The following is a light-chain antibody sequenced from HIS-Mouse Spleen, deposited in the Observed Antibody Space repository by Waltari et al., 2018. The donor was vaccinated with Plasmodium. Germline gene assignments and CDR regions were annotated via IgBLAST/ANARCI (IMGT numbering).Light chain of an antibody. V-gene: IGLV2-14*01. CDR1: SSDVGGYNY. CDR2: EFS. CDR3: SSYTSSSTLNYV. Sequence: QSALTQPRSVSGSPGQSVTISCTGTSSDVGGYNYVSWYQQHPGKAPKLMIYEFSNRPSGVSNRFSGSKSGNTASLTISGLQAEDEADYYCSSYTSSSTLNYVFGTGTKVTVL. J-gene: IGLJ1*01.